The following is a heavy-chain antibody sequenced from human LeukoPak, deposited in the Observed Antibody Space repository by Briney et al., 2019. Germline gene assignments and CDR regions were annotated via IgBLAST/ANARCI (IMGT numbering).Heavy chain of an antibody. D-gene: IGHD5-18*01. V-gene: IGHV3-30*03. CDR1: GFTFSSYG. CDR2: ISYDGSNK. Sequence: PGRSLRLSCAASGFTFSSYGMHWVRQAPGKGLEWVAVISYDGSNKYYADSVKGRFTISRDNSKNTLYLQMNGLRAEDTAVYYCARDVIQLWPGGYNDAFDIWGQGTMVTVSS. CDR3: ARDVIQLWPGGYNDAFDI. J-gene: IGHJ3*02.